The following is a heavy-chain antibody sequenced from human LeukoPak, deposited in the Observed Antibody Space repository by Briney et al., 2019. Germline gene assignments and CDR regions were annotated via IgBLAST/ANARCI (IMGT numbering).Heavy chain of an antibody. J-gene: IGHJ4*02. CDR1: GFTFSSYG. V-gene: IGHV3-30*02. CDR3: AKDNTDQFDY. D-gene: IGHD2-2*01. CDR2: IPYDGGNK. Sequence: GGSLRLSCAASGFTFSSYGVHWVRQAPGKGLEWVAFIPYDGGNKYYSDSVKGRFTISRDNSKNTLYLQMNSLRPEDTAVYYCAKDNTDQFDYWGQGTLVTVSS.